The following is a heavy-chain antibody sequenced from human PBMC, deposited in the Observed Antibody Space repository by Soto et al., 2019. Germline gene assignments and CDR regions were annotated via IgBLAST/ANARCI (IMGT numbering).Heavy chain of an antibody. J-gene: IGHJ4*02. V-gene: IGHV1-18*01. CDR1: GDTFTDVG. CDR2: ISAYNGNT. CDR3: ARDSGNLGNWAYFFDY. Sequence: QGQLVQSGGEVKKPGASVKVSCKASGDTFTDVGISWVRQAPGQGLEWMGWISAYNGNTNYAQKVQGRVTMTTDTSTSTAYMELRSLRSDDTAVYYCARDSGNLGNWAYFFDYWGQGTLVTVSS. D-gene: IGHD7-27*01.